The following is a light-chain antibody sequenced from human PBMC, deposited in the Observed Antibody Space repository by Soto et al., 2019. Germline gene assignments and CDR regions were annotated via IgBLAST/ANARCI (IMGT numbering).Light chain of an antibody. CDR2: EVS. Sequence: QSALTQPASVSGSPGQSITISCTGTSSDVGDYDYVSWYQQHPGKAPKLMISEVSNRPSGGSNRFSGSKFGNTASLAISGLQAEDEADYYCSSYTSSGTLVFGGGTQLTVL. J-gene: IGLJ2*01. CDR3: SSYTSSGTLV. CDR1: SSDVGDYDY. V-gene: IGLV2-14*01.